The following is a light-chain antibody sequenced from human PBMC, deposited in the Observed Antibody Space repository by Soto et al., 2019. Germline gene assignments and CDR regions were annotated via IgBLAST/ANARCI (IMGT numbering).Light chain of an antibody. J-gene: IGKJ1*01. CDR2: DAS. CDR1: QDINSY. V-gene: IGKV1-33*01. CDR3: LQRIEFPRT. Sequence: IQMTQSPSSLPAYLGDRVTFTCQAIQDINSYLIWYQQKPGKVPKFLIYDASNLETGVPSRFSGSGSGTDFTLKISRLEAEDVGVYYCLQRIEFPRTFGQGTKVDIK.